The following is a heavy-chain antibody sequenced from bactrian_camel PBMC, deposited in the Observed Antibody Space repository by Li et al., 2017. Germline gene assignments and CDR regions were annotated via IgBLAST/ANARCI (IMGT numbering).Heavy chain of an antibody. D-gene: IGHD5*01. J-gene: IGHJ4*01. Sequence: HVQLVESGGGSVQPGGSLRLSCAASDDIFSSSAMNWIRQAPEKGLEWVSSIRNFAQNTYYSDSVKGRFTISRDNAKNTLYLQMNSLKTEDTAVYYCATGLLADHGLGLGTQVTVS. CDR2: IRNFAQNT. V-gene: IGHV3S1*01. CDR1: DDIFSSSA.